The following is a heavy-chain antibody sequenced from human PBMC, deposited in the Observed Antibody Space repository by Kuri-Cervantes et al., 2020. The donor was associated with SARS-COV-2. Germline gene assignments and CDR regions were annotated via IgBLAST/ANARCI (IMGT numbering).Heavy chain of an antibody. D-gene: IGHD3-16*01. J-gene: IGHJ4*02. Sequence: SCAVSGGSISSSNWWSWVRQPPGKGLEWIGEIYHSGSTNYNPSLKSRVTISVDKSKNQFSLKLSSVTAADTAVYYCASSPGGSLPGAHYFDYWGQGTLVTVSS. V-gene: IGHV4-4*02. CDR3: ASSPGGSLPGAHYFDY. CDR1: GGSISSSNW. CDR2: IYHSGST.